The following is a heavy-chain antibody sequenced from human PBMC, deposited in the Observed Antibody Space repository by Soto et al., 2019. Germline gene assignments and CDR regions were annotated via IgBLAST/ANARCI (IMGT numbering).Heavy chain of an antibody. D-gene: IGHD5-12*01. J-gene: IGHJ6*02. Sequence: ASETLSLTCAVSGDYISSGGFSWSWIRQPPGKGLEWIGYIYHSGTSFYNPSLKSRVTISVDGSKNQFSLKVKSVTAADTAVYYCARRRGFPYYYGMDVWGQGTTVTVSS. CDR3: ARRRGFPYYYGMDV. CDR1: GDYISSGGFS. CDR2: IYHSGTS. V-gene: IGHV4-30-2*01.